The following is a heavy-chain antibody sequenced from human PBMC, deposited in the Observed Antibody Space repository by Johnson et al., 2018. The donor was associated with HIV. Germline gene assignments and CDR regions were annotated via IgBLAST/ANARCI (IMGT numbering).Heavy chain of an antibody. V-gene: IGHV3-30*04. CDR3: VVAAFSEGAFDI. J-gene: IGHJ3*02. D-gene: IGHD2-2*01. Sequence: VQLVESGGGVVQPGRSLRLSYAASGFTFSSYAMHWVHQAPGKGLEWVAIISYDGSNKYYADSVKGRFTISRDNSKNTFYLQMNSLRAEDTAVYYSVVAAFSEGAFDIWGQGTMVTVSS. CDR2: ISYDGSNK. CDR1: GFTFSSYA.